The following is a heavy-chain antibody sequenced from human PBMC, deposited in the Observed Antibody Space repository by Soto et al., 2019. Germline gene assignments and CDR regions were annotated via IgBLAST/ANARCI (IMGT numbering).Heavy chain of an antibody. V-gene: IGHV4-34*01. CDR1: GGSFSCYY. D-gene: IGHD1-7*01. CDR2: INHSGST. Sequence: SETLSLTCAVYGGSFSCYYWIWIRQPPGKGLEWIGEINHSGSTNYNPSLKSRVTISVDTSKNQFSLKLSSVTAADTAVYYCAGLIGRTTRLWYYYYGMDVWGQGTTVTVSS. CDR3: AGLIGRTTRLWYYYYGMDV. J-gene: IGHJ6*02.